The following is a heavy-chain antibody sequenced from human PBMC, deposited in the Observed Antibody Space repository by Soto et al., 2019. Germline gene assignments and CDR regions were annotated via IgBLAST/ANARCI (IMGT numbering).Heavy chain of an antibody. CDR2: ISGSGGST. D-gene: IGHD3-3*01. J-gene: IGHJ5*02. Sequence: GGSLRLSCAASGFTFSSYAMSWVRQAPGKGLEWVSAISGSGGSTYYADSVEGRFTISRDNSKNTLYLQMNSLRAEDTAVYYCAKEGDYDFWRYGFDPWGQGTLVTVSS. CDR3: AKEGDYDFWRYGFDP. V-gene: IGHV3-23*01. CDR1: GFTFSSYA.